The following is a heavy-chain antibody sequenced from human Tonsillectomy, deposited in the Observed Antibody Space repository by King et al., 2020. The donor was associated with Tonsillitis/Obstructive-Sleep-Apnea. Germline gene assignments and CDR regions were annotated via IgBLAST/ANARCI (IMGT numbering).Heavy chain of an antibody. Sequence: QLQESGPGLVKPSETLSLTGTVSGASISSYYWSGIRQPPGKGLEWIGYIYYSGSTNYNPSLKSRVTISVDTSKNQFSLKLSAVTAADTAVYYCARTWGGDFYFDYWGQGTLVTVSS. V-gene: IGHV4-59*08. CDR1: GASISSYY. D-gene: IGHD4-17*01. CDR2: IYYSGST. CDR3: ARTWGGDFYFDY. J-gene: IGHJ4*02.